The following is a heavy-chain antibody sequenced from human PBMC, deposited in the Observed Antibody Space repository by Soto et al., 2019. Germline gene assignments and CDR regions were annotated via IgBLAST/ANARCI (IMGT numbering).Heavy chain of an antibody. CDR1: GGSISSGGYS. D-gene: IGHD6-13*01. Sequence: QLQLQESGSGLVKPSQTLSLTCAVSGGSISSGGYSWSWIRQPPGKGLEWIGYIYHSGSTYYNPSLKSRVTISVGRSKNQFSLKLSSVTAADTAVYYCARVYSSSWYNWFDPWGQGTLVTVSS. CDR3: ARVYSSSWYNWFDP. V-gene: IGHV4-30-2*01. J-gene: IGHJ5*02. CDR2: IYHSGST.